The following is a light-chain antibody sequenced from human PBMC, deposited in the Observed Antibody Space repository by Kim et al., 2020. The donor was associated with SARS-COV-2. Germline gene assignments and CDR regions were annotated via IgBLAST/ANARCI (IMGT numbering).Light chain of an antibody. V-gene: IGKV3-20*01. CDR2: AAS. J-gene: IGKJ1*01. Sequence: LSPGESPTLSCRASQSISSSYLAWYQQKPGQAPRLLIYAASNRATGIPDRFSGSGSGTDFTLTISRLEPEDFAVYYCQQYGSPWTFGQGTKVEIK. CDR3: QQYGSPWT. CDR1: QSISSSY.